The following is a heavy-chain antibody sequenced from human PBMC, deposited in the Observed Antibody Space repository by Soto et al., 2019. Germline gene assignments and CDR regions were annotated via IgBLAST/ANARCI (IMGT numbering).Heavy chain of an antibody. Sequence: GPSVKVSCKPFGYTFTSYAMHWLRQAPGQRLEWMGWINAGNGNTKYSQKFQGRVTITRDTSASTAYMELSSLRSEDTAVYYCASSYDTGRYYYGMDVWGQGTTVTVSS. V-gene: IGHV1-3*01. CDR3: ASSYDTGRYYYGMDV. CDR2: INAGNGNT. J-gene: IGHJ6*02. D-gene: IGHD3-22*01. CDR1: GYTFTSYA.